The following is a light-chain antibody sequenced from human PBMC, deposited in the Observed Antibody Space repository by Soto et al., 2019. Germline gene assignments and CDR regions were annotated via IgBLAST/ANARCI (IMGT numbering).Light chain of an antibody. V-gene: IGKV3-20*01. CDR3: QQYGSSPWT. CDR2: GAS. CDR1: QSVSSSY. Sequence: EIVLTQSPGTLSLSPGERATLSCRASQSVSSSYLAWYQQKPGQAPRLLIYGASSRATGIPDRFSGSGSGTEFTLTISRLEPDDFALYYCQQYGSSPWTFGPRTKVEIK. J-gene: IGKJ1*01.